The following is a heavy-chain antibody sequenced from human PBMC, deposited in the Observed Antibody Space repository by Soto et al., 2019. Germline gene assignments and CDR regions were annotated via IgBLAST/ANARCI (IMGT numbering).Heavy chain of an antibody. Sequence: SVKVSCKASGGTFSSYAISWVRQAPGQGLEWMGGIIPIFGTANYAQKFQGRVTITADESTSTAYMELSSLRSEDTAVYYCARVWTYSSGWYGAFDIWGQGTMVTVSS. D-gene: IGHD6-19*01. CDR1: GGTFSSYA. J-gene: IGHJ3*02. CDR2: IIPIFGTA. CDR3: ARVWTYSSGWYGAFDI. V-gene: IGHV1-69*13.